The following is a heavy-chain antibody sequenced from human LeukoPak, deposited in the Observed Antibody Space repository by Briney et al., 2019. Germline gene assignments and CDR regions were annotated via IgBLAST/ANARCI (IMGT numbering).Heavy chain of an antibody. D-gene: IGHD4-17*01. V-gene: IGHV3-7*01. Sequence: PGGSLRLSCVASGFTVSNNYMSWVRQAPGKGLEWVANIKQDGGEKYYVDSVKGRFTISRDNAKNSLYLQMNSLRTEDTAVYYCARGYGDPLDYYYYMDVWGNGTTVTVSS. CDR1: GFTVSNNY. J-gene: IGHJ6*03. CDR3: ARGYGDPLDYYYYMDV. CDR2: IKQDGGEK.